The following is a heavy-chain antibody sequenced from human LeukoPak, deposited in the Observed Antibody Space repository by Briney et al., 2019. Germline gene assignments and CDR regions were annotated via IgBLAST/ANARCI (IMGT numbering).Heavy chain of an antibody. J-gene: IGHJ6*04. V-gene: IGHV3-23*01. Sequence: GSLRLSCAASGFAFSNFWMHWVRQVPGKGLQWVSAVSGSGAHTYYADSVKGRFTISRDNSRDTLYLQMNSLRAEDTAVYYCAELGITMIGGVWGKGTTVTISS. CDR1: GFAFSNFW. CDR2: VSGSGAHT. CDR3: AELGITMIGGV. D-gene: IGHD3-10*02.